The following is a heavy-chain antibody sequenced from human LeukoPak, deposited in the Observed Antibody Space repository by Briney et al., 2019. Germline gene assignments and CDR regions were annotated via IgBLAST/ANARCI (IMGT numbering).Heavy chain of an antibody. CDR1: GFTFSSYD. V-gene: IGHV3-13*04. D-gene: IGHD3-22*01. J-gene: IGHJ6*02. CDR2: IGTAGDT. CDR3: TTDKYYYDSSAQLYGMDV. Sequence: GGSLRLSCAASGFTFSSYDMHWVRQATGKGLEWVSAIGTAGDTYYPGSVKGRFTISRENAKNSLYLQMNSLKTEDTAVYYCTTDKYYYDSSAQLYGMDVWGQGTTVTVSS.